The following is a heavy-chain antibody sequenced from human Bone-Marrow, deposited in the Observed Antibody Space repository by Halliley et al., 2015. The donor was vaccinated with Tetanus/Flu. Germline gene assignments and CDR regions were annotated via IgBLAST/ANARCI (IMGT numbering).Heavy chain of an antibody. CDR2: ISGSGGGT. V-gene: IGHV3-23*01. CDR3: ARDPFCSLSGLAFDS. Sequence: SLRLSCAASGSSFSSYAMSWVRQAPGKGLEWVSSISGSGGGTYYADSVKGRSTISRDNSKNTLYLQMSSLRAEDTAVYFCARDPFCSLSGLAFDSWGQGTMVTVSS. CDR1: GSSFSSYA. J-gene: IGHJ3*02. D-gene: IGHD3-10*02.